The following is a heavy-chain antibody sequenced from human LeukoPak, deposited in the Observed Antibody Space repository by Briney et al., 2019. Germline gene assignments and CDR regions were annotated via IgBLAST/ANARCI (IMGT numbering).Heavy chain of an antibody. CDR3: ARGGRTYAGSFDI. J-gene: IGHJ3*02. Sequence: GGSLRLSCAASGFTFSSYSMNWVRQAPGKGLEWVSSISSSSYIYYADSLKGRFTISRDNAKNSLYLQMNSLRAEDTAVFYCARGGRTYAGSFDIWGQGTMVTVSS. V-gene: IGHV3-21*01. D-gene: IGHD3-16*01. CDR2: ISSSSYI. CDR1: GFTFSSYS.